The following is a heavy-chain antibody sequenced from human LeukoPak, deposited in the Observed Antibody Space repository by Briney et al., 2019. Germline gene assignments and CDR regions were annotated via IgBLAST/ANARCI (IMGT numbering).Heavy chain of an antibody. Sequence: SVKVSCKASGGTFSSYAISWVRQAPGQGLEWMGGIIPIFGTANYAQKFQGRVTITADESTSTAYMELSSLRSEDTAVYYCARDIVVVPAVGLNYYYYGMDVWGKGTTVTVPS. J-gene: IGHJ6*04. CDR2: IIPIFGTA. D-gene: IGHD2-2*01. V-gene: IGHV1-69*01. CDR1: GGTFSSYA. CDR3: ARDIVVVPAVGLNYYYYGMDV.